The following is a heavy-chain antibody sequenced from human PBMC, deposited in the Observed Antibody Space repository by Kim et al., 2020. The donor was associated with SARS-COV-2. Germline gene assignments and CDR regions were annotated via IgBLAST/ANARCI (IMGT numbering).Heavy chain of an antibody. CDR3: ARDRLDPALPNFDWSTPNYGLDV. D-gene: IGHD3-9*01. J-gene: IGHJ6*02. V-gene: IGHV3-11*06. CDR1: GFMFSDYY. CDR2: IGSSGSDT. Sequence: GGSLRLSCSVSGFMFSDYYMSWIRQAPGKGLEWVSFIGSSGSDTNYVDSVKGRFTISRDNAENSLYLEMNSLRVEDTAVYYCARDRLDPALPNFDWSTPNYGLDVWGQGTMVTVS.